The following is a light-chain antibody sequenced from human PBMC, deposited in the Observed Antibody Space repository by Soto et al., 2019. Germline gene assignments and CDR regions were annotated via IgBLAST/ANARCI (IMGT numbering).Light chain of an antibody. CDR2: GVS. CDR1: PSVPNY. J-gene: IGKJ3*01. Sequence: EIVLTQSPATLSLSPGERATLSCRASPSVPNYLAWYQQKPGQAPRLLIHGVSSRATGIPDRFSGSGSGTDFILTISRLEPEDFAVYYCQQFGTSPLVTFGPGTKVDIK. CDR3: QQFGTSPLVT. V-gene: IGKV3-20*01.